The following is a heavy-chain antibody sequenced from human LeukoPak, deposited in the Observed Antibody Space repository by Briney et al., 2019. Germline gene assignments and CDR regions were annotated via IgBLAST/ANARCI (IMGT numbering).Heavy chain of an antibody. J-gene: IGHJ6*02. V-gene: IGHV3-30-3*01. CDR1: GFTFSSYA. CDR2: ISYDGSNK. Sequence: QPGRSLRLSCAASGFTFSSYAMDWVRQAPGKGLEWVAVISYDGSNKYYADSVKGRFTISRDNSKNTLYLQMNSLRAEDTAVYYCASEIVVVTAGHNYYYGMDVWGQGTTVTVS. CDR3: ASEIVVVTAGHNYYYGMDV. D-gene: IGHD2-21*02.